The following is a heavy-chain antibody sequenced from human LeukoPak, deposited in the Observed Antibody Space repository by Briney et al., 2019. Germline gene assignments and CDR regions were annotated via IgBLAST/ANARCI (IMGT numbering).Heavy chain of an antibody. CDR3: ANRGS. CDR1: GFTVGTDF. V-gene: IGHV3-66*02. Sequence: GGSLRLSCAASGFTVGTDFMTWVRQAPGKGLVWVSMTHVVSGEFYGDSVKGRFTLSSDDSKNTLYLHMNSLRTEDTAVYYCANRGSWGQGTLVTVSS. CDR2: THVVSGE. J-gene: IGHJ4*02.